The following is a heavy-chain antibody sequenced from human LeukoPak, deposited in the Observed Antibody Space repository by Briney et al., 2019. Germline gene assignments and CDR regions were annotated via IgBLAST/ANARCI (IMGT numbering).Heavy chain of an antibody. Sequence: GASVKVSCKVSGYTLIELSMHWVRQAPGKGLERMGGFDPEDGKTIYAQKFQGRVTMTEDTSTDTAYMELSSLRSEDTAVYYCATLNYYDSSGYYEGSPQDYWGQGTLVTVSS. V-gene: IGHV1-24*01. CDR1: GYTLIELS. CDR2: FDPEDGKT. J-gene: IGHJ4*02. CDR3: ATLNYYDSSGYYEGSPQDY. D-gene: IGHD3-22*01.